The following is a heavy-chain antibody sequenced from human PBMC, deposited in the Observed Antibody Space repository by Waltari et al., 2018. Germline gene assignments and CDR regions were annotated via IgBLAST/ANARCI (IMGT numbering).Heavy chain of an antibody. Sequence: EVQVVESGGGLVQLGGSLGLSCAASGLTFSSHWMHWVRQAPGKGLVWVSRINGDGGSTSYADSVKGRFTISIDNAKNTVYLQMDSLRAEDTAVYYCVSGESGFAIRGQGSLVTVSS. D-gene: IGHD3-3*01. J-gene: IGHJ4*02. CDR1: GLTFSSHW. V-gene: IGHV3-74*01. CDR3: VSGESGFAI. CDR2: INGDGGST.